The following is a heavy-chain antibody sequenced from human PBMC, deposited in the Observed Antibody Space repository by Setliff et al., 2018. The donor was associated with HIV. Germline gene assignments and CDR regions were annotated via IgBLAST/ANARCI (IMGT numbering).Heavy chain of an antibody. J-gene: IGHJ3*02. CDR3: ATQRDIVMVPGQGGFDI. CDR1: TYTFSSYV. V-gene: IGHV1-18*01. D-gene: IGHD2-2*01. Sequence: GASVKVSCKASTYTFSSYVINWVRQAPGQGLEWMGRISVYNGNTIDAQKLQGRAIMTTDTSTSTAYMELRSLRSDDTAMYYCATQRDIVMVPGQGGFDIWAQGTMVTVSS. CDR2: ISVYNGNT.